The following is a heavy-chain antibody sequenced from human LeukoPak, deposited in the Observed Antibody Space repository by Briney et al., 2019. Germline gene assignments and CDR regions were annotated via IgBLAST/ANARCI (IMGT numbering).Heavy chain of an antibody. CDR3: ARVSPTTVTTGDY. CDR1: GYSIRSGYY. J-gene: IGHJ4*02. V-gene: IGHV4-38-2*02. CDR2: IYHSGST. Sequence: SETLSLTCTVTGYSIRSGYYWGWIRQPPGKGLEWIGSIYHSGSTYYTPSLKSRVTISVDTSKNQFSLKLTSVTAADTAVYYCARVSPTTVTTGDYWGQGTLVTVSS. D-gene: IGHD4-17*01.